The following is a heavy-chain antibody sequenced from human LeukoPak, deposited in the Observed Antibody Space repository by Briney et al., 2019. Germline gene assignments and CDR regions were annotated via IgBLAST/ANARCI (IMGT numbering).Heavy chain of an antibody. CDR3: AKDPDYGGKRYFDY. Sequence: GGSLRLSCAASGFTFSSYGMHWVRQAPGKGLEWVAVISYDGSNKYYADSVKGRFTISRDNSKNTLYLQMNSLRAEDTAVYYCAKDPDYGGKRYFDYWGQGTLDTVSS. V-gene: IGHV3-30*18. CDR1: GFTFSSYG. J-gene: IGHJ4*02. D-gene: IGHD4-23*01. CDR2: ISYDGSNK.